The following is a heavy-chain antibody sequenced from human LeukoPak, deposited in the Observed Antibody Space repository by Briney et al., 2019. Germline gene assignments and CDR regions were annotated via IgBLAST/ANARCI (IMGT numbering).Heavy chain of an antibody. J-gene: IGHJ2*01. CDR2: FFNSGST. V-gene: IGHV4-59*01. D-gene: IGHD3-9*01. Sequence: PSETLSLTCTVSGDFISSYYWSWLRQPPGRGLECIRYFFNSGSTNYTPSLKSRVTISVDTSKNQFSLKLSSVTAAGTAVYYCARYFDGYFDLWGRGTLVTVSS. CDR3: ARYFDGYFDL. CDR1: GDFISSYY.